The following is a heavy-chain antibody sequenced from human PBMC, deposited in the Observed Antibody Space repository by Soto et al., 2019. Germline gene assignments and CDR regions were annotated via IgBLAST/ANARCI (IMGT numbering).Heavy chain of an antibody. J-gene: IGHJ6*02. Sequence: QVQLVQSGAEVKKPGSSVKVSCKASGGTFSSYAISWVRQAPGQGLEWMGGIIPIFGTANYAQKFQGRVTITADKATSTAYKELSSLRSEDTAVYYCASHGITGTWVYYYGMDVWGQGTTVTVSS. D-gene: IGHD1-7*01. CDR1: GGTFSSYA. CDR2: IIPIFGTA. V-gene: IGHV1-69*14. CDR3: ASHGITGTWVYYYGMDV.